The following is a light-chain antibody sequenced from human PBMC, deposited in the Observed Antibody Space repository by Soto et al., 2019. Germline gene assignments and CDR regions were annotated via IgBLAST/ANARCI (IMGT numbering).Light chain of an antibody. CDR1: QSLFHTDGKTY. Sequence: DVVMTQTPLSLSVTPGQPASISCKSSQSLFHTDGKTYLYWYLQKPGHPPQLLIYEVFNRFSGVPDRFSGSGSGTDFTLKISRVEAEDVGTYYCMQTIQPLLTFGGGTKVEI. CDR3: MQTIQPLLT. V-gene: IGKV2D-29*01. CDR2: EVF. J-gene: IGKJ4*01.